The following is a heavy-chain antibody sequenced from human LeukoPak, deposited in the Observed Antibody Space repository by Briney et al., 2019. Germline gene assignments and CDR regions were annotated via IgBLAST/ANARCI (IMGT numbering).Heavy chain of an antibody. J-gene: IGHJ4*02. V-gene: IGHV4-61*01. D-gene: IGHD2-2*01. CDR3: ARAPLLGYCSDTSCPPPPYYFDY. CDR2: IDYSGST. Sequence: PSETLSLTCTVSGGSVSSGSYYWSWIRQPPGKGLEWIGYIDYSGSTNYNPSLKSRVTISVDTSKIQFSLKVSSVTAADTALYYCARAPLLGYCSDTSCPPPPYYFDYWGQGTLVTVSS. CDR1: GGSVSSGSYY.